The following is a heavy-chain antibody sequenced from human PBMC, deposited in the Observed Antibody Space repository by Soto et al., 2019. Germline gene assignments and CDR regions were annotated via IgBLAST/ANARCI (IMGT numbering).Heavy chain of an antibody. D-gene: IGHD3-10*02. Sequence: PGGSLRLSCAASGFTFSNAWMTWVRQAPGKGLEWVGRIKSKTDGGTIDYAAPVKGRFTVSRDDSETTLYLQMNSLKTEDTAVYYCTTDSGDVRSCLYFDYGGQGTQVTVSS. CDR1: GFTFSNAW. CDR3: TTDSGDVRSCLYFDY. CDR2: IKSKTDGGTI. J-gene: IGHJ4*02. V-gene: IGHV3-15*01.